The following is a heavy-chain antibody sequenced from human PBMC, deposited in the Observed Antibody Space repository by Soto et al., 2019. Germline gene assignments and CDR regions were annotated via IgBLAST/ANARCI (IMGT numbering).Heavy chain of an antibody. CDR3: AIGRRRNYDFSL. Sequence: ASVKISCKASGYTFRSYGISWVRQAPGQGLEWMGWISAYNGNTNYAQKLQGRVTMTTDTSTSTAYMELRSLRSDDTAVYYCAIGRRRNYDFSLWGEGTLVTVS. CDR2: ISAYNGNT. V-gene: IGHV1-18*04. D-gene: IGHD3-3*01. J-gene: IGHJ4*02. CDR1: GYTFRSYG.